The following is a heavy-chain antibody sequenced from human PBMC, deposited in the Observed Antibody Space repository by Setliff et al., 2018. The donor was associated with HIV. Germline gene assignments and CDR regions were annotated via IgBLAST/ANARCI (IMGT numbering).Heavy chain of an antibody. CDR1: GGSISSGSYY. CDR3: ARGLGEMGTKIGNYFDY. J-gene: IGHJ4*02. V-gene: IGHV4-31*03. Sequence: SETLSLTCTVSGGSISSGSYYWSWIRQHPGKGLEWIGYISYSGGTYYNPSLKSRVTMSVDASRNRFSLKLSSVTAADTAMYYCARGLGEMGTKIGNYFDYWGQGTLVTVSS. CDR2: ISYSGGT. D-gene: IGHD1-1*01.